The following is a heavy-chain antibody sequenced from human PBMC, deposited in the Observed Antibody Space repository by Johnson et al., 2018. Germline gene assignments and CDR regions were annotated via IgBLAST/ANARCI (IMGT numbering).Heavy chain of an antibody. J-gene: IGHJ6*03. CDR1: GFTFSSYW. V-gene: IGHV3-74*01. D-gene: IGHD6-6*01. CDR3: AKDSVRVTRYYYYYYMDV. Sequence: VQLQESGGGLVQPGGSLRLSCAASGFTFSSYWMYWVRQGPGKGLVWVSRINSDGSSTSYADSVKGRCTIARDNAKNSLYLQMNSLRAEGTALYYCAKDSVRVTRYYYYYYMDVWGKGTTVTVSS. CDR2: INSDGSST.